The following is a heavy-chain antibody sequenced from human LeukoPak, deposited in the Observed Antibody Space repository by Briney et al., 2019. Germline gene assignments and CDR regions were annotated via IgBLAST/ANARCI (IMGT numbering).Heavy chain of an antibody. CDR2: VYSGGNT. CDR1: DASISNSY. Sequence: PSETLSLTCTVSDASISNSYWNWVRQPPGKGLEWIAYVYSGGNTKYNPSLKSRISLSVDTSKSQFSLKLYSVTAADTAVYYCANSYDGKIVPFDNWGQGTPVTVSS. CDR3: ANSYDGKIVPFDN. D-gene: IGHD5-12*01. V-gene: IGHV4-4*09. J-gene: IGHJ4*02.